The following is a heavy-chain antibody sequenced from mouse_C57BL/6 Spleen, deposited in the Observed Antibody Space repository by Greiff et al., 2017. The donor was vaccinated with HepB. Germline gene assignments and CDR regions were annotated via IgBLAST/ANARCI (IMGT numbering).Heavy chain of an antibody. CDR1: GYAFSSYW. CDR3: ARRGIYDGTFYAMDY. J-gene: IGHJ4*01. CDR2: IYPGDGDT. D-gene: IGHD2-3*01. Sequence: VKLVESGAELVKPGASVKISCKASGYAFSSYWMNWVKQRPGKGLEWIGQIYPGDGDTNYNGKFKGKATLTADKSSSTAYMQLSSLTSEDSAVYFCARRGIYDGTFYAMDYWGQGTSVTVSS. V-gene: IGHV1-80*01.